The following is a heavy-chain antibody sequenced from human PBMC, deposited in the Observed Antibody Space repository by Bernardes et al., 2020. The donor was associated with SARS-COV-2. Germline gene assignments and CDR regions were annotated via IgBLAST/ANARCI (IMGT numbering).Heavy chain of an antibody. CDR3: ARRLIVEARAGLDY. CDR1: GSTVSCYS. Sequence: GGSLRLSCSASGSTVSCYSMYWVRVPPGKGLEWVSQIGPSSRDITHADSVKGRFTMSRDDAENSLYLQMNSLTAEDTAVYYCARRLIVEARAGLDYWGQGTLVTVSS. V-gene: IGHV3-21*05. CDR2: IGPSSRDI. D-gene: IGHD2-15*01. J-gene: IGHJ4*02.